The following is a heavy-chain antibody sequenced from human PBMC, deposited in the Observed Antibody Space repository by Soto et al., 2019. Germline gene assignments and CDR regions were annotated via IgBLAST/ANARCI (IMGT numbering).Heavy chain of an antibody. D-gene: IGHD1-7*01. CDR2: ISSNGGTT. CDR3: VRRVSGNYDY. J-gene: IGHJ4*02. Sequence: EVQLAKSGGGMVQPGGSLRLSCVASGFTFGSYDMHWVRQAPGKGLEYVSSISSNGGTTYYGNSVKGRFTISRDNSKNTLYLQMGSLRAEDMAVYYCVRRVSGNYDYWGQGTLVTVSS. CDR1: GFTFGSYD. V-gene: IGHV3-64*01.